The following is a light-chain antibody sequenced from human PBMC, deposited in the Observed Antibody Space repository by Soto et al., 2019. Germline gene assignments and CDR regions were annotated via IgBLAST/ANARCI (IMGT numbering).Light chain of an antibody. V-gene: IGKV1-8*01. CDR1: HRLNTY. CDR3: QQYFSYPYT. Sequence: IRMTQSPSSLSASIGDRVTFTCRASHRLNTYLAWYQQKPGKAPKLLIYGASTLQSGVPSRFSGSGSGTDFTLLINSLQSEDFATYYCQQYFSYPYTFGQGTKLEIK. CDR2: GAS. J-gene: IGKJ2*01.